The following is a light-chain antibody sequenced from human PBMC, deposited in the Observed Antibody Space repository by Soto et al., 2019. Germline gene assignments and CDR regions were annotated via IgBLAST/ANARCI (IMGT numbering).Light chain of an antibody. CDR2: DVS. CDR1: SSDVGGYNY. V-gene: IGLV2-14*01. Sequence: QSALTQPASVSGSPGQSITISCTGTSSDVGGYNYVSWYQQHPGKAPKLMIYDVSNRPSGVSNPFSGSKSGNPASLTISGLQAEYEADYYCSSYTSSSLYVFGTGTKLTDL. CDR3: SSYTSSSLYV. J-gene: IGLJ1*01.